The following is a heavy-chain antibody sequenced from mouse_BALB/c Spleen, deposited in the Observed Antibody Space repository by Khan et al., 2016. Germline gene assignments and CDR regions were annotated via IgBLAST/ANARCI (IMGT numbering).Heavy chain of an antibody. CDR1: GYTFTIYT. CDR2: INPSSGYT. D-gene: IGHD2-1*01. J-gene: IGHJ2*01. V-gene: IGHV1-4*01. Sequence: QIRPQQSGAELAKPGASVKMSCKASGYTFTIYTMHWVKQRPGQGLEWIGYINPSSGYTNYNQKFKDKATLTVDKSSSTAYMQLSSLTSEDSAVYYCARSCRMGGNYLFDYWGQGTTLTVSS. CDR3: ARSCRMGGNYLFDY.